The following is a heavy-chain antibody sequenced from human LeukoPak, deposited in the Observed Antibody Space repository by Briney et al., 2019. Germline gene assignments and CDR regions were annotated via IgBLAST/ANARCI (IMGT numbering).Heavy chain of an antibody. CDR1: GGTFTNYA. Sequence: GASVKVSCKASGGTFTNYAINWVRQAPGQGPEWMGRIIPILDVTNYAQKFQGRVTITADQSTSTAYMELSSLRSEDTAVYYCARGGGVDILTGFQYWGQGTLVTVSS. CDR3: ARGGGVDILTGFQY. D-gene: IGHD3-9*01. J-gene: IGHJ4*02. V-gene: IGHV1-69*04. CDR2: IIPILDVT.